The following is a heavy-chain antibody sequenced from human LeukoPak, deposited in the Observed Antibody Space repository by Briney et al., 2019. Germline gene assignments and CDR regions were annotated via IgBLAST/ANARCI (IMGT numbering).Heavy chain of an antibody. Sequence: GGSLRLSCAASGFTFSNAWMSWVRRAPGKGLEWVGRINIKANSYATAYAASVKGRFTISRDDSKNTAYLQMNSLKTEDTAVYYCTSDSGSYTPLFGYWGQGTLVTVSS. V-gene: IGHV3-73*01. J-gene: IGHJ4*02. CDR2: INIKANSYAT. D-gene: IGHD1-26*01. CDR3: TSDSGSYTPLFGY. CDR1: GFTFSNAW.